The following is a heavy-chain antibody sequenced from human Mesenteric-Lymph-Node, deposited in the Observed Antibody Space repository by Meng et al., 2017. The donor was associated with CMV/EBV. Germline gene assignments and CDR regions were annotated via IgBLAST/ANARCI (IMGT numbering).Heavy chain of an antibody. CDR1: GFPFVSYW. V-gene: IGHV3-7*01. CDR2: IKEDGSEK. Sequence: GESLKISCVASGFPFVSYWMNWVRQAPGKGPEWVANIKEDGSEKYYVDSVKGRFTISRDNAKNSLYLQVNSLRAEDTAVYYCARGAYGDLYYYYFAMDVWGQETTVTVSS. CDR3: ARGAYGDLYYYYFAMDV. D-gene: IGHD4-17*01. J-gene: IGHJ6*02.